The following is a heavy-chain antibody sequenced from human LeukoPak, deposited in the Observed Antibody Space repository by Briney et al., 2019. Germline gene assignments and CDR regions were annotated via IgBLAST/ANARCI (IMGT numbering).Heavy chain of an antibody. CDR1: GFTFSSYG. V-gene: IGHV3-30*02. Sequence: GGSLRLSCAASGFTFSSYGMHWVRQAPGKGLEWVAFIRYDGSNKYYADSVKGRFTISRDNSKNTLYLQMNSLGAEDTAVYYCAKEAHIVVVPAALDIWGQGTMVTVSS. D-gene: IGHD2-2*01. CDR2: IRYDGSNK. CDR3: AKEAHIVVVPAALDI. J-gene: IGHJ3*02.